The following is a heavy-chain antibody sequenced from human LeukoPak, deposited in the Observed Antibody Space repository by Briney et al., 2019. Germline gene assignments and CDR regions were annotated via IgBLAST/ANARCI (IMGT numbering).Heavy chain of an antibody. CDR1: GGSISSYY. CDR3: ARDPGDY. V-gene: IGHV4-59*12. CDR2: IYYSGST. J-gene: IGHJ4*02. Sequence: PSETLSLTCTVSGGSISSYYWSWLRQPPGKGLKWIGYIYYSGSTNYNPSLKSRVTISVDTSKNQFSLKLTSVTAADTAVYYCARDPGDYWGQGTLVTVSS.